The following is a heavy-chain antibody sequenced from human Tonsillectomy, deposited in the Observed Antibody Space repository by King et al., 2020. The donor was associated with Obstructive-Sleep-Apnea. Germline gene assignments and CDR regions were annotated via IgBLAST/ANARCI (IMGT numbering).Heavy chain of an antibody. CDR1: GGTFSSYA. D-gene: IGHD2-15*01. CDR3: ASPTKDSVVVVAATPGYYYGMDV. V-gene: IGHV1-69*10. Sequence: VQLVESGAEVKKPGSSVKVSCKASGGTFSSYAISWVRQAPGQGLEWMGGIIPILGIVTYAQKFQGRVTITADKSTSTAYMELSSLRSDDTAVYFCASPTKDSVVVVAATPGYYYGMDVWGQGTTVTVSS. CDR2: IIPILGIV. J-gene: IGHJ6*02.